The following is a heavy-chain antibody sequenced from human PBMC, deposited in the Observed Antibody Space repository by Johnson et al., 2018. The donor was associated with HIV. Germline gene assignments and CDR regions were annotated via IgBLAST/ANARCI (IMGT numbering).Heavy chain of an antibody. CDR2: ISWNRGNI. Sequence: LLVESGGGLVQPGRSLRLSCAASGFIFDDYAMHWVRQAPGQGLEWVSGISWNRGNIGYADSVKGRFTISRDIAKNTRYLQMNSLRAKETAVYYYARSARWDGSSWYSFAPCAFDIWGQGTMVTVSS. D-gene: IGHD6-13*01. V-gene: IGHV3-9*01. CDR3: ARSARWDGSSWYSFAPCAFDI. J-gene: IGHJ3*02. CDR1: GFIFDDYA.